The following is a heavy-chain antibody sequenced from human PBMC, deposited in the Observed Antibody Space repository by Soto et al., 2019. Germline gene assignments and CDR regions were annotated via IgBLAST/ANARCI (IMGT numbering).Heavy chain of an antibody. CDR3: ARTLVSGGTDH. CDR1: GYTFIDYS. Sequence: RASVKVSCKSSGYTFIDYSMHWVRQAPGQGLEWTGIINPNGGTTKYAQNFQGRVTMTFDTSTTTVYMELSSLRSEDTAVYYCARTLVSGGTDHWGQGTQVTVSS. CDR2: INPNGGTT. V-gene: IGHV1-46*03. D-gene: IGHD6-13*01. J-gene: IGHJ4*02.